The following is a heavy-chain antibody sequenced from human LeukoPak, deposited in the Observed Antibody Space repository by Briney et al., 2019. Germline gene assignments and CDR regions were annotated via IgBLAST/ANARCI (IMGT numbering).Heavy chain of an antibody. CDR3: AKDVVVTAIISPLDY. Sequence: GGSLRLPCAASGFTFSSYAMSWVRQAPGKGLEWVSAISGSGGSTYYADSVKGRFTISRDNSKNTLYLQMNSLRAEDTAVYYCAKDVVVTAIISPLDYWGQGTLVTVSS. J-gene: IGHJ4*02. CDR2: ISGSGGST. D-gene: IGHD2-21*02. CDR1: GFTFSSYA. V-gene: IGHV3-23*01.